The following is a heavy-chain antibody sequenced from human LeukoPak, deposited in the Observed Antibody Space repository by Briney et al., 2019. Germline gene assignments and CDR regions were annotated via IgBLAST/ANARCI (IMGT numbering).Heavy chain of an antibody. V-gene: IGHV4-38-2*02. J-gene: IGHJ4*02. CDR2: IYHSGST. CDR3: ARGIQWVATGY. CDR1: GYSISSGYY. Sequence: SETLSLTCTVSGYSISSGYYWGWIRQPPGKGLEWIGSIYHSGSTYYNPSLKSRVTISVDTSKNQFSLKLSSVTAADTAVYYCARGIQWVATGYWGQGTLVTVSS. D-gene: IGHD5-12*01.